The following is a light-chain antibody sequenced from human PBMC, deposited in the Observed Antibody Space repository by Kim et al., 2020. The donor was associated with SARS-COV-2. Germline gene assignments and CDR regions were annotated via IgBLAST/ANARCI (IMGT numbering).Light chain of an antibody. J-gene: IGLJ1*01. CDR3: NSRDSSGNLYV. CDR1: SLRTYN. V-gene: IGLV3-19*01. CDR2: DKN. Sequence: GRTGSCTCQGGSLRTYNAGWYQQKPGQAPVLVIYDKNNRPSGIPDRFSGSSSGDTASLTITGAQAEDEADYDCNSRDSSGNLYVFGTGTKVTVL.